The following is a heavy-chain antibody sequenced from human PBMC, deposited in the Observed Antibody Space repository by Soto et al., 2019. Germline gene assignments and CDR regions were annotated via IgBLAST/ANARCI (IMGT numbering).Heavy chain of an antibody. J-gene: IGHJ5*02. CDR1: GYTFTSYG. Sequence: QVQLVQSGAEVKKPGASVKVSCKASGYTFTSYGISWVRQSPGQGLEWMGSISAYNGNTNNAQKFQGRVAVTTDTSTSTAYMELMNLRSDDTAVYYCARTSGYSSTDNWFDPWGQGTLVTVSS. CDR3: ARTSGYSSTDNWFDP. V-gene: IGHV1-18*01. D-gene: IGHD6-13*01. CDR2: ISAYNGNT.